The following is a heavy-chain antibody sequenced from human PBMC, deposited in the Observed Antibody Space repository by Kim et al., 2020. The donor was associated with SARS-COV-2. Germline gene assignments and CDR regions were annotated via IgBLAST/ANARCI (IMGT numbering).Heavy chain of an antibody. V-gene: IGHV1-18*01. D-gene: IGHD2-2*01. CDR1: GYTFTSYG. CDR3: ARGRIPYCSSTSCYAGGFDY. Sequence: ASVKVSCKASGYTFTSYGISWVRQAPGQGLEWMGWISAYNGNTNYAQKLQGRVTMTTDTSTSTAYMELRSLRSDDTAVYYCARGRIPYCSSTSCYAGGFDYWGQGTLVTVSS. CDR2: ISAYNGNT. J-gene: IGHJ4*02.